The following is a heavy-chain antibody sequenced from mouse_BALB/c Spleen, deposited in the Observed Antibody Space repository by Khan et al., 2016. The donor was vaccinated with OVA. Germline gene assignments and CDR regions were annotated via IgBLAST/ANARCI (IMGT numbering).Heavy chain of an antibody. CDR3: ARGNYYGSSSWFAY. Sequence: QVQLKESGAELMKPGASVKISCKATGYTFSSYWIKWVKQRPGHGLEWIGEILPGSGRTYYNEKFKGKATFTADTSSNTAYIQLSSLTYEDSAVYYCARGNYYGSSSWFAYWGQGTLVTVSA. D-gene: IGHD1-1*01. CDR1: GYTFSSYW. CDR2: ILPGSGRT. J-gene: IGHJ3*01. V-gene: IGHV1-9*01.